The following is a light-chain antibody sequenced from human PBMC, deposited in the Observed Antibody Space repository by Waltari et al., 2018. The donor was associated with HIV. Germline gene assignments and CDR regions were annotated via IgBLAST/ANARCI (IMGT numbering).Light chain of an antibody. Sequence: QSALTQPASVSRSPGQSITISCTGTSSYVGGYNYVSWYQHHPGKAPKLMIYAVRNRTAGVSNRFAGSKSGNTASLSIVGLQAEDEADYYCSSYRSSSTLEVFGTGTKVPVL. CDR2: AVR. CDR3: SSYRSSSTLEV. J-gene: IGLJ1*01. V-gene: IGLV2-14*01. CDR1: SSYVGGYNY.